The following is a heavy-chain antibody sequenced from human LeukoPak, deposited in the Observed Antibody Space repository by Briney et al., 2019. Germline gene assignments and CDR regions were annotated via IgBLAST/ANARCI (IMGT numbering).Heavy chain of an antibody. V-gene: IGHV4-61*02. D-gene: IGHD3-3*01. J-gene: IGHJ4*02. CDR1: GGSISSGSYY. CDR3: AREYVLRFLEWLSPGEIDY. Sequence: SETLSLTCTVSGGSISSGSYYWSWIRQPAGKGLEWIGRIYTSGSTNYNPSLKSRVTISVDTSNNQFSPKLSSVTAADTAVYYCAREYVLRFLEWLSPGEIDYWGQGTLVTVSS. CDR2: IYTSGST.